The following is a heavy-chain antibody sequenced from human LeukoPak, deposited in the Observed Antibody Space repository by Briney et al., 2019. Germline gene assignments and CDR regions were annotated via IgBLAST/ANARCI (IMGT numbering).Heavy chain of an antibody. CDR3: AKDQVYLKSGSYDY. J-gene: IGHJ4*02. CDR2: ISGSGGST. CDR1: GFTFSSYA. Sequence: PGGSLRLSCAASGFTFSSYAMTWVRQAPGKGLEWVSAISGSGGSTYYADSVKRRFTISRDSSKNTLYLQMNSLRAEDTAVYYCAKDQVYLKSGSYDYWGQGTLVTVSS. V-gene: IGHV3-23*01. D-gene: IGHD1-26*01.